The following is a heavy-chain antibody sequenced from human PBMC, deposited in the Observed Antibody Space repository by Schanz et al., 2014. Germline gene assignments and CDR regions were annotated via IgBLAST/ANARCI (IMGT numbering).Heavy chain of an antibody. CDR1: GYAFSDYG. Sequence: QVQLVQSGAEVKKPGASVKVSCKTSGYAFSDYGITWVRQAPGQGLEWVGWISTFRNEDTNSAQRFQGRLTMTTDTSTSTAYMELRSLRSDDTAVYYCARGFDFWDRWGQGTLVIVSS. CDR3: ARGFDFWDR. J-gene: IGHJ4*02. CDR2: ISTFRNEDT. D-gene: IGHD3-3*01. V-gene: IGHV1-18*01.